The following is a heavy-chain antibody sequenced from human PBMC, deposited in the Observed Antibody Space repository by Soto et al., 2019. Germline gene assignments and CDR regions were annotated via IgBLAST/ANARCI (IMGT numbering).Heavy chain of an antibody. D-gene: IGHD2-15*01. J-gene: IGHJ4*02. Sequence: ASVKVSCKASAYTFTSYGMHWARQAPGQRLEWMGWINAGNGNTKYSQKFQGRVTMTRDTSTSTVYMELSSLRSEDTAVYYCARDNYCSGGSCFDYWGQGTLVTVSS. CDR3: ARDNYCSGGSCFDY. CDR1: AYTFTSYG. CDR2: INAGNGNT. V-gene: IGHV1-3*01.